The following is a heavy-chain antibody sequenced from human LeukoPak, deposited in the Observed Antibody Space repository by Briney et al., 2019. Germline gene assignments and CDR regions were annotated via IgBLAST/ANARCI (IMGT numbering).Heavy chain of an antibody. CDR3: ARTRGAGPGGHFDY. V-gene: IGHV3-21*04. J-gene: IGHJ4*02. Sequence: PGGPLRFSGAASGFTFRGFALTWVGQPPGKGVKWASSISNGGSYTNYPDSVKGRFTISRDNAKNSLYLQMNSLRDEDTAVYYCARTRGAGPGGHFDYWGLGTLVTVSS. CDR1: GFTFRGFA. D-gene: IGHD6-19*01. CDR2: ISNGGSYT.